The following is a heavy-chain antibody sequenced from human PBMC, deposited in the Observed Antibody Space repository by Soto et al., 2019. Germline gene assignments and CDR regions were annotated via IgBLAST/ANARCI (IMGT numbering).Heavy chain of an antibody. CDR3: ARDGYSSGWYDYYYYYGMDV. CDR1: GFTFSSYA. D-gene: IGHD6-19*01. CDR2: ISYDGSNK. Sequence: QVQLVESGGGVVQPGRSLRLSCAASGFTFSSYAMHWVRQAPGKGLEWVAVISYDGSNKYYADSVKGRFTISRDNSKNTLYLQMNSLRAEDTAVYYCARDGYSSGWYDYYYYYGMDVWGQGTTVTVSS. V-gene: IGHV3-30-3*01. J-gene: IGHJ6*02.